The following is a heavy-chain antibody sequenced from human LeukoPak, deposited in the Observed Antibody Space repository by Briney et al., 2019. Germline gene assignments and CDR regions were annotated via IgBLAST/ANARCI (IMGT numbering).Heavy chain of an antibody. V-gene: IGHV3-7*01. CDR1: GFTFSSYS. Sequence: PGGSLRLSCAASGFTFSSYSMNWVRQAPGKGLEWVANIDEDGSEKYYVESVKGRFTISRDNAKNTPYLQMNSLRAEDTAVYYCARTPEGDFWSGYYQFDYWGQGTLVTVSS. D-gene: IGHD3-3*01. CDR2: IDEDGSEK. J-gene: IGHJ4*02. CDR3: ARTPEGDFWSGYYQFDY.